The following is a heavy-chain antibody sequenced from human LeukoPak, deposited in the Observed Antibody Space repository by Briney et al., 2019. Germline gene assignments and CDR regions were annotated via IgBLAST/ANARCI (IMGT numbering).Heavy chain of an antibody. D-gene: IGHD3-10*01. J-gene: IGHJ5*02. CDR2: IWYDGSNK. CDR3: AKDRDSGSGYYTWGLFDA. CDR1: GFTFSSYG. V-gene: IGHV3-33*06. Sequence: GGSLRLSCAASGFTFSSYGMHWVRQAPGKGLEWVAVIWYDGSNKYYADSVKGRFTISRDNSKNMLYLRMNSLRAEDTAVYYCAKDRDSGSGYYTWGLFDAWGQGTLVTVSS.